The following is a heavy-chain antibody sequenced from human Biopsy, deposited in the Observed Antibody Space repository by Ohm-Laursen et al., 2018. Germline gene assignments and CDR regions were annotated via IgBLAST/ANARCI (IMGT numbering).Heavy chain of an antibody. Sequence: GSSVKVSCNPSGYTFTAFSVHWLRQAPGQGLEWMGWINPKSGGTDYPQNFQGRVSMTRDTSISTAYMDLSRLRSDDTAVYYCARGRRHCSGTCSRWYFDLWGRGTLVTVSS. CDR3: ARGRRHCSGTCSRWYFDL. J-gene: IGHJ2*01. V-gene: IGHV1-2*02. CDR1: GYTFTAFS. D-gene: IGHD2-2*01. CDR2: INPKSGGT.